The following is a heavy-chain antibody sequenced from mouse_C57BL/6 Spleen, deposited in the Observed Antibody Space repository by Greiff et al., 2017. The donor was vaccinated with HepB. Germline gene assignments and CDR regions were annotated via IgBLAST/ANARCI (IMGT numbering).Heavy chain of an antibody. J-gene: IGHJ4*01. CDR3: AIYSNYVDYAMDY. CDR2: IYPGSGNT. V-gene: IGHV1-76*01. CDR1: GYTFTDYY. D-gene: IGHD2-5*01. Sequence: VQLVESGAELVRPGASVKLSCKASGYTFTDYYINWVKQRPGQGLEWIARIYPGSGNTYYNEKFKGKATLTAEKSSSTAYMQLSSLTSEDSAVYFCAIYSNYVDYAMDYWGQGTSVTVSS.